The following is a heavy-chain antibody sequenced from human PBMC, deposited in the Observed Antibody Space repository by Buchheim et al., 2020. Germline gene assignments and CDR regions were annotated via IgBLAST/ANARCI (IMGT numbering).Heavy chain of an antibody. Sequence: QVQLVQSGAEVKKPGASVKVSCKASGYTFTSYYIHWVRQAPGQGLEWMGIINPSGGSTSYAQKSQGRVTMTRATSTSTLYMELSSLRSEDTAVYYCARDPPPLIDCSGDHQGCEDYFDYWGQGTL. CDR1: GYTFTSYY. CDR2: INPSGGST. D-gene: IGHD2-15*01. V-gene: IGHV1-46*01. CDR3: ARDPPPLIDCSGDHQGCEDYFDY. J-gene: IGHJ4*02.